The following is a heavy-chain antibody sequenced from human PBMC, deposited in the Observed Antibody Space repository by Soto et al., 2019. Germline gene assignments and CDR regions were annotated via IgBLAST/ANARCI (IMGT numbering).Heavy chain of an antibody. CDR3: ARDTIVVVPAASHDAFDI. J-gene: IGHJ3*02. CDR2: IWYDGSNK. CDR1: GFTFSSYG. Sequence: GGSLRLSCAASGFTFSSYGMHWVRQAPGKGLEWVAVIWYDGSNKYYANSVKGRFTNSRDNSKNTLYLQMNSLRAEDTAVYYCARDTIVVVPAASHDAFDIWGQGTMVTVSS. D-gene: IGHD2-2*01. V-gene: IGHV3-33*01.